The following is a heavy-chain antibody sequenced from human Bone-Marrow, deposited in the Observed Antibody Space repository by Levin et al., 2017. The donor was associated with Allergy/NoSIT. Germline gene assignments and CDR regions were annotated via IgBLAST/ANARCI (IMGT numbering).Heavy chain of an antibody. CDR2: IYYSGST. D-gene: IGHD2-21*02. CDR1: GGSISSGDYY. J-gene: IGHJ6*03. V-gene: IGHV4-30-4*01. CDR3: ARDFNKAFGGDPHYMDV. Sequence: SETLSLTCTVSGGSISSGDYYWSWIRQPPGKGLEWIGYIYYSGSTYYNPSLKSRVTISVDTSKNQFSLKLSSVTAADTAVYYCARDFNKAFGGDPHYMDVWGKGTTVTVSS.